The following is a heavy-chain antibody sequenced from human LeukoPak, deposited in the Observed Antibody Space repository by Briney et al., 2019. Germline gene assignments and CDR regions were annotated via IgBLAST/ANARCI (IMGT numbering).Heavy chain of an antibody. CDR2: INHSGST. CDR1: GGSFSGYY. Sequence: SETPSLTCAVYGGSFSGYYWSWIRQPPGKGLEWIGEINHSGSTNYNPSLKSRVTISVDTSKNQFSLKLSSVTAADTAVYYCARSADIAAAGDMGFDYWGQGTLVTVSS. V-gene: IGHV4-34*01. D-gene: IGHD6-13*01. J-gene: IGHJ4*02. CDR3: ARSADIAAAGDMGFDY.